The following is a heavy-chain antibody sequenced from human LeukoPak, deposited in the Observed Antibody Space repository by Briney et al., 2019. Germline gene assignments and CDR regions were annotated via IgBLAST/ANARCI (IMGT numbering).Heavy chain of an antibody. CDR2: VYYSGSA. CDR1: GGSITSYF. J-gene: IGHJ3*02. Sequence: SETLSLTCTVSGGSITSYFWSWVRQPPGKGLDWIGYVYYSGSANYNPSLKSRVTISVDTSKNQFSLKVSSVTAADTAVYYCASHDAFDIWGQGTMVTVSS. V-gene: IGHV4-59*08. CDR3: ASHDAFDI.